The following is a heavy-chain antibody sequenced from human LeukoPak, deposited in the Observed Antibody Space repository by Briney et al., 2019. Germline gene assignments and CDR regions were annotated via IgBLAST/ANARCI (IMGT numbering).Heavy chain of an antibody. D-gene: IGHD2-21*01. CDR3: AMLGGGPNHCYAFDY. Sequence: PGGSLRLSCAASGFTFSSFAMSWVRQAPGKGLEWVSGISGSGGSTYYADSVKGRFTISRDNSKNTLYLQMNSLRAEDTAVYYCAMLGGGPNHCYAFDYWGQGTLVTVSS. CDR1: GFTFSSFA. CDR2: ISGSGGST. J-gene: IGHJ4*02. V-gene: IGHV3-23*01.